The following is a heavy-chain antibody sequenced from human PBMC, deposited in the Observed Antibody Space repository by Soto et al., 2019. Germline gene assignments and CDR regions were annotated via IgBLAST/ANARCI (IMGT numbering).Heavy chain of an antibody. CDR2: IYYSGCT. J-gene: IGHJ5*02. CDR1: GGSVSSGSYY. CDR3: AGLVPAAMRGNNWFDP. Sequence: PSETLSLTCTVSGGSVSSGSYYWSWIRQPPGKGLEWIGYIYYSGCTNYNPSLKSRVTISVDTSKNQFSLKLSSVTAADTAVYYCAGLVPAAMRGNNWFDPWGQGTLVTVSS. D-gene: IGHD2-2*01. V-gene: IGHV4-61*01.